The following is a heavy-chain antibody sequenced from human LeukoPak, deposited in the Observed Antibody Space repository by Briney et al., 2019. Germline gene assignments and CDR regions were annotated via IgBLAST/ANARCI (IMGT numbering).Heavy chain of an antibody. J-gene: IGHJ5*02. V-gene: IGHV3-11*04. CDR1: GFTFSDYY. D-gene: IGHD2-2*01. CDR3: ARDFCGSTSCYPLWFDP. CDR2: ISSSSSTI. Sequence: GGSLRLSCAASGFTFSDYYMSWIRQAPGKGLEWVSYISSSSSTIYYADSVKGRFTISRDNAKNSLYLQMNSLRDEDTAVYYCARDFCGSTSCYPLWFDPWGQGTLVTVSS.